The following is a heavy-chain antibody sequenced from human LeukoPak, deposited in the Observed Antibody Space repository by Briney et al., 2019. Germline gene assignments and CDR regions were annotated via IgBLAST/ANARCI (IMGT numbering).Heavy chain of an antibody. Sequence: SETLSLTCTVSGVSISSYWWTWIRQPPGKGLEWIGYMYDNGNTNYSPSLKSRVTISVDSSKNQFSLKLSSVTAADTAVYYCARGHDYDILTGYPRHYYFDYWGQGTLVTVSS. CDR3: ARGHDYDILTGYPRHYYFDY. D-gene: IGHD3-9*01. CDR1: GVSISSYW. CDR2: MYDNGNT. V-gene: IGHV4-59*01. J-gene: IGHJ4*02.